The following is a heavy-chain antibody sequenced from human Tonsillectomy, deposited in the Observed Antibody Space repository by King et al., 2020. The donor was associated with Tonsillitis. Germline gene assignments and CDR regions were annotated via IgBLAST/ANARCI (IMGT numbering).Heavy chain of an antibody. CDR2: IKQDGSEK. CDR3: ARDRAGIDY. CDR1: GFTFSSYL. D-gene: IGHD1-14*01. V-gene: IGHV3-7*04. J-gene: IGHJ4*02. Sequence: VQLVESGGGLVQPGGSLRLSCAASGFTFSSYLMSWVRQAPGKGLEWVANIKQDGSEKYYVDSVKGRFTISRDNAKNSLYLQMNSLRAEDTAVYYCARDRAGIDYWGQGTLVTVSS.